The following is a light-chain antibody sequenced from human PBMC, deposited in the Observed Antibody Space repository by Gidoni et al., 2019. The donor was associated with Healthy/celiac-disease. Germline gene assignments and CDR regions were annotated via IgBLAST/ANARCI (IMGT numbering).Light chain of an antibody. V-gene: IGKV2-28*01. J-gene: IGKJ4*01. CDR2: LGS. CDR1: QSLLHSNGYNY. CDR3: MQALQIALT. Sequence: DIVMTQSPLSLPVTPGEPASISCRSSQSLLHSNGYNYLDWYLQKPWQSPQLLIYLGSNRASGVPDRFSGSGSGTDFTLKISRVEAEDVGVYYCMQALQIALTFGGGTKVEIK.